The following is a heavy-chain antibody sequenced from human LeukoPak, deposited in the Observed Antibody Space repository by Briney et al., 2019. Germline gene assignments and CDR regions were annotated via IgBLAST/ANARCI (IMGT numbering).Heavy chain of an antibody. CDR3: TRKGSQWDFLVDY. CDR2: ITSSGRYI. Sequence: GGSLRLSCAASGITFSSYGMSWVRQAPGKGLEWVSSITSSGRYIYYADSVKGRFTTSRDNSENSLYLQMDSLTAEDTAVYYCTRKGSQWDFLVDYWGQGTRVAVSP. CDR1: GITFSSYG. J-gene: IGHJ4*02. D-gene: IGHD2/OR15-2a*01. V-gene: IGHV3-21*01.